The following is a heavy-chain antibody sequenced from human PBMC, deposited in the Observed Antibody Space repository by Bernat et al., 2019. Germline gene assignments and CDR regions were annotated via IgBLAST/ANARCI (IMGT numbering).Heavy chain of an antibody. Sequence: QVQLQESGPGLVKPSQTLSLTCTVSGGSISSGDYYWSWIRQPPGKGLEWIGYIYYSGSTYYNPSLKSRVTISVDTSKNQFSLKLSSVTAADTAVYYCARDIWDPYYYYYGMDVWGQGTTVTVSS. CDR3: ARDIWDPYYYYYGMDV. CDR2: IYYSGST. J-gene: IGHJ6*02. CDR1: GGSISSGDYY. V-gene: IGHV4-30-4*01. D-gene: IGHD3-16*01.